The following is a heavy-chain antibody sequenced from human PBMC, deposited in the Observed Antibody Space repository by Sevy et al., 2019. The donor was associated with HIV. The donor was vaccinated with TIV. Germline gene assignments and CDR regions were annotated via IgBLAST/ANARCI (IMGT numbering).Heavy chain of an antibody. CDR2: IFWDDEK. CDR1: GFSLNTSGVG. CDR3: ARFLKGDYTNYFDS. D-gene: IGHD4-17*01. Sequence: SGPTLVNPAQTLTLTCSFSGFSLNTSGVGVGWIRLPPGKALEWLVLIFWDDEKRYSPPLKNRLTTTNDTSKNQVVLTMTNMDHVDTATYYCARFLKGDYTNYFDSWDQGSLVTVSS. V-gene: IGHV2-5*02. J-gene: IGHJ4*02.